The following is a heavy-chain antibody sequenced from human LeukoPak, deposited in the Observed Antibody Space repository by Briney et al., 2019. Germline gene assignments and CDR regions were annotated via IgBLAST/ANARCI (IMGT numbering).Heavy chain of an antibody. V-gene: IGHV3-23*01. Sequence: GGSLRLSCAASGFTFSSYAMGWVRQAPGKGLEWVSAISGSGGNTYYADSVKGRFTISRDNSKSTLYLEMNSLRVEDTAVYYCAKASGYSDSSGYYYWGQGTLVTVSS. CDR1: GFTFSSYA. CDR3: AKASGYSDSSGYYY. J-gene: IGHJ4*02. D-gene: IGHD3-22*01. CDR2: ISGSGGNT.